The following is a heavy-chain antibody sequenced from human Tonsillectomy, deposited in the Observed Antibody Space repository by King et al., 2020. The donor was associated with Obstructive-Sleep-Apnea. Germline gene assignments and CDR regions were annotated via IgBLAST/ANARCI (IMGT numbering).Heavy chain of an antibody. V-gene: IGHV3-30*02. CDR3: AKEKRSSWYDYFDY. CDR2: IRDDGSIK. D-gene: IGHD6-13*01. CDR1: GFSYSSYG. J-gene: IGHJ4*02. Sequence: QVQLVESGGGVVQPGGSLRLSCAVSGFSYSSYGMHWVRQAPGKGLEWVAFIRDDGSIKEYADSVKGRFTVSRDGAKNTVYLQMSSLRVEDTAVYYCAKEKRSSWYDYFDYWGQGTLVSVSS.